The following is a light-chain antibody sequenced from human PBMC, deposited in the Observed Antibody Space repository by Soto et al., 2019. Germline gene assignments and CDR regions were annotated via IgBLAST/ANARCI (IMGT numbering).Light chain of an antibody. Sequence: QSVLTQPPSVSGAPGQRVTISCTGRSSNIGEGNDVHWYQQLPGTAPKVVIYDNKNRPSGVPARFYGSKSGISAYLAISGLQAEDEADYYCQSFDTSLNGPGFGGGPKLPV. CDR3: QSFDTSLNGPG. CDR2: DNK. J-gene: IGLJ2*01. CDR1: SSNIGEGND. V-gene: IGLV1-40*01.